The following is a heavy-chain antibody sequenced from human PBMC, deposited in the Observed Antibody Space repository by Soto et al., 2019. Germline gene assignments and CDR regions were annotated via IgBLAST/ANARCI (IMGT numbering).Heavy chain of an antibody. CDR1: GYTFTSYG. J-gene: IGHJ4*02. D-gene: IGHD2-15*01. CDR2: IIPIFGTA. V-gene: IGHV1-69*13. Sequence: SVKVSCKASGYTFTSYGISWVRQAPGQGLEWMGGIIPIFGTANYAQKFQGRVTITADESTSTAYMELSSLRSEDTAAYYCAVEGAASKRGFYFDYWGRGTLVTVSS. CDR3: AVEGAASKRGFYFDY.